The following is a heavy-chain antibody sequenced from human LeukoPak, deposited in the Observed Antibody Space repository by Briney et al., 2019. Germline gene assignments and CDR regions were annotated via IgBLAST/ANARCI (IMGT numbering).Heavy chain of an antibody. Sequence: PGGSLRLSCAASGFSFSSYGMNWVRQAPGKGLEWVSSISSSSNYIFYADSVKGRFTISRDNARNTLYLHMNSLRGEDTAIYYCAKDYRIGYSDHFDYWGQGVLVTVSS. CDR1: GFSFSSYG. CDR2: ISSSSNYI. V-gene: IGHV3-21*04. CDR3: AKDYRIGYSDHFDY. D-gene: IGHD3-16*02. J-gene: IGHJ4*02.